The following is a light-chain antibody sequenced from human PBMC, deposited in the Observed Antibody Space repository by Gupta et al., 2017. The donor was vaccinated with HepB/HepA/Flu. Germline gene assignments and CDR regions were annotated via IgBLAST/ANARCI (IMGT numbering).Light chain of an antibody. CDR2: GAS. CDR3: QQYGSASFT. V-gene: IGKV3-20*01. CDR1: QNVKNNY. J-gene: IGKJ5*01. Sequence: EVVLTQSPDTLASSPGERATLSCRASQNVKNNYLAWYQQKPGQAPRLLIYGASTRATDIPNRFSGSGSGTDFTLTISGLETEDFAVYFCQQYGSASFTFGQGTRLEIK.